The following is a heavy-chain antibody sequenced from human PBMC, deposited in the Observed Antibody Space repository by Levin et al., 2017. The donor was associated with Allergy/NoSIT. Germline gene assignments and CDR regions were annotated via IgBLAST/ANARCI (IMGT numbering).Heavy chain of an antibody. CDR1: GFAISSYA. Sequence: LSLTCAASGFAISSYALHWVRQAPGKGLEWVALISHDGTTTHYAESVKGRFTVSRDSPNNTVFLQMTSLRPDDTGVYYCARRHLGYSSGWFAEFFQHWGQGTLVTVSS. D-gene: IGHD6-19*01. J-gene: IGHJ1*01. CDR3: ARRHLGYSSGWFAEFFQH. V-gene: IGHV3-30*04. CDR2: ISHDGTTT.